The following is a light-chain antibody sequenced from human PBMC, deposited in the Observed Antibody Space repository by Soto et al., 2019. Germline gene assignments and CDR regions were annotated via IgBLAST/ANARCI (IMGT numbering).Light chain of an antibody. CDR3: QQYESYSLT. CDR1: QGISNY. J-gene: IGKJ1*01. CDR2: TAS. Sequence: DIQMTQSPSFLSASVGDRVTITCRASQGISNYLAWYQQKPGKAPNLLIHTASTLQSGVPSRFSGSGSGTRFTLTISSLQPDDFANYYCQQYESYSLTFGQGTKVDIK. V-gene: IGKV1-9*01.